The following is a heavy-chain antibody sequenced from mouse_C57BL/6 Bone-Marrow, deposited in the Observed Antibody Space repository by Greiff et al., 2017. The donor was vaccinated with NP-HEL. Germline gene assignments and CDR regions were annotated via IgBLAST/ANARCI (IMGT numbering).Heavy chain of an antibody. Sequence: QVQLKQPGAELVRPGTSVKLSCKASGYTFTSYWMHWVKQRPGQGLEWIGVIDPSDSYTNYNQKFKGKATLTVDTSSSTAYMQLSSLTSEDSAVYYCARDGNYHSDYWGQGTTLTVSS. D-gene: IGHD2-1*01. CDR3: ARDGNYHSDY. CDR1: GYTFTSYW. J-gene: IGHJ2*01. CDR2: IDPSDSYT. V-gene: IGHV1-59*01.